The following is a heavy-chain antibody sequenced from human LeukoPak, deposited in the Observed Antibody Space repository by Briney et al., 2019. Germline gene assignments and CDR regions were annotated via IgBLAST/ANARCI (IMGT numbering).Heavy chain of an antibody. CDR3: ARVVGAGGYYFDY. Sequence: ASVKVSCKASGYTFTSYGISWVRQAPGQGLEWMGWINPNSGGTNYAQKFQGRVTMTRDTSISTAYMELSRLRSDDTAVYYCARVVGAGGYYFDYWGQGTLVTVSS. CDR1: GYTFTSYG. D-gene: IGHD1-26*01. CDR2: INPNSGGT. V-gene: IGHV1-2*02. J-gene: IGHJ4*02.